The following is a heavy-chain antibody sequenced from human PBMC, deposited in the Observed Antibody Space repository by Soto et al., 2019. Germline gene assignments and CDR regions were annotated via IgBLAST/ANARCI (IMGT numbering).Heavy chain of an antibody. CDR1: GFTFSGYG. V-gene: IGHV3-30*18. Sequence: GESLKISCVASGFTFSGYGMHWVRQAPGKGLEGVAVMSNDGSNKYYADSVKGRFTISRDNSKNMLYLQMNSLRAEDTAVYYCAKGSSSVYYYYYGIDFWGQGTTVTVSS. CDR2: MSNDGSNK. J-gene: IGHJ6*02. CDR3: AKGSSSVYYYYYGIDF. D-gene: IGHD6-6*01.